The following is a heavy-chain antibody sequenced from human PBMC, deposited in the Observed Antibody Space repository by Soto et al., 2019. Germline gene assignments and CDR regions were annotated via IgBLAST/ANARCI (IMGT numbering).Heavy chain of an antibody. D-gene: IGHD2-8*02. J-gene: IGHJ4*02. CDR1: GGSISSGDYY. CDR3: ARDKITGLFDY. Sequence: SETLSLTCTVSGGSISSGDYYWSWIRQPPGTGLEWIGEINHSGSTNYNPSLKSRVTISVDTSKNQFSLKLTSVTAADTAVYYCARDKITGLFDYWGQGTLVTVS. V-gene: IGHV4-39*07. CDR2: INHSGST.